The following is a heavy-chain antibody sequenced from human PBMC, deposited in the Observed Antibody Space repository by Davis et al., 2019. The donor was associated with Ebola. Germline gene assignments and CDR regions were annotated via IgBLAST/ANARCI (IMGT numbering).Heavy chain of an antibody. CDR3: ATGAYYGSGYYFDY. Sequence: MPSETLSLTCTVSGDSIGSSSYYWGWIRQPPGKGLEWIGSIYYSGSTYYNPSLKSRVTISVDKSKNQFSLKLSSVTAADTAVYYCATGAYYGSGYYFDYWGQGTLVTVSS. J-gene: IGHJ4*02. V-gene: IGHV4-39*07. CDR1: GDSIGSSSYY. D-gene: IGHD3-10*01. CDR2: IYYSGST.